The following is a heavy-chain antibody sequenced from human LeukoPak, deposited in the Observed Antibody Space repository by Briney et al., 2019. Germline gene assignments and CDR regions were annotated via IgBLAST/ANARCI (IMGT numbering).Heavy chain of an antibody. CDR1: NRSITSDY. J-gene: IGHJ4*02. V-gene: IGHV4-59*01. D-gene: IGHD3-22*01. CDR2: IYYSGYT. CDR3: ARGGYDSSGYRRPLDF. Sequence: SETLSLTCKVSNRSITSDYRSWIRQPPGKGLEWIGYIYYSGYTNYNPSLKSRVTISVDTSKNQFSLKLNSVTAADTAVYYCARGGYDSSGYRRPLDFWGQGTLVTVSS.